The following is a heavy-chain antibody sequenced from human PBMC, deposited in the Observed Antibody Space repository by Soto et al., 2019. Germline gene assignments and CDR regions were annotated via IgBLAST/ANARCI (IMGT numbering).Heavy chain of an antibody. Sequence: KPSETLSLTCAVSGYVITNGYHWGWIRQPPGKELEWIGNISHSGDTYYNPSLKSRVTISIDTAKNHLSLILSSVTAADTATYYCTRIYCTTTSCFINGMDVWGQGTTVTVSS. CDR3: TRIYCTTTSCFINGMDV. CDR1: GYVITNGYH. V-gene: IGHV4-38-2*01. CDR2: ISHSGDT. D-gene: IGHD2-2*01. J-gene: IGHJ6*02.